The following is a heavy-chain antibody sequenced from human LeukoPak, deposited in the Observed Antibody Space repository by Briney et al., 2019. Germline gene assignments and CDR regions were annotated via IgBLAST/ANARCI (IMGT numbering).Heavy chain of an antibody. J-gene: IGHJ4*02. Sequence: GGSLRLSCTASRFTFSSYDMSWLRHSTGRAREWVSTISGSGASTYYADCVKGRFTISRDNSKNTLYLQMNCLRAEETAVYCCAKQPGSVVDSSGSLSRHWGQGTLVTVSS. D-gene: IGHD3-22*01. CDR2: ISGSGAST. V-gene: IGHV3-23*01. CDR1: RFTFSSYD. CDR3: AKQPGSVVDSSGSLSRH.